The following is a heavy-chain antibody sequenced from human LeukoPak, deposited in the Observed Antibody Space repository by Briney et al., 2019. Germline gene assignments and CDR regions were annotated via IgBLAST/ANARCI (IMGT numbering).Heavy chain of an antibody. D-gene: IGHD1-26*01. CDR1: GFTFSSYS. CDR2: IGGGGVTT. CDR3: AREGGGSGLWYYDL. Sequence: AGGSLRLSCVASGFTFSSYSMHWVRQAPGKGPEFVSVIGGGGVTTFYADSVKDRFTISRDNSKNTLYLEMGSLRAEDMAVYYCAREGGGSGLWYYDLWGRGTLVTVSS. J-gene: IGHJ2*01. V-gene: IGHV3-64*02.